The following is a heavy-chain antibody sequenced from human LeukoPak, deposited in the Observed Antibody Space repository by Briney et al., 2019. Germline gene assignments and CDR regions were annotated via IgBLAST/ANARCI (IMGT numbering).Heavy chain of an antibody. V-gene: IGHV3-74*01. J-gene: IGHJ4*02. D-gene: IGHD1-26*01. CDR1: GLPFSNYW. CDR3: AREVGAIDY. Sequence: GGSLRLSCAASGLPFSNYWMHWVRQAPGKGLVWVSHINGDESDANYADSVKGRFTISRDNAKNTLFLQSNRLRAEDTAVYYCAREVGAIDYWGQGTLVTVSS. CDR2: INGDESDA.